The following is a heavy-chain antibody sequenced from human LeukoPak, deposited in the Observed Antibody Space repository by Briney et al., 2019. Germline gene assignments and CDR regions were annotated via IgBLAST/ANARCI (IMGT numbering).Heavy chain of an antibody. V-gene: IGHV3-7*01. CDR2: INQNGGEK. D-gene: IGHD3-22*01. Sequence: PGGSLRLSCVASRCTFSRDWMAWVRHSPERGLEWVANINQNGGEKQYVDSVKGRFTISRDNAENSLYLEMNSLRPEDTAIYYCARDPYESGGYGAFDFWGQGTVVAASS. J-gene: IGHJ3*01. CDR1: RCTFSRDW. CDR3: ARDPYESGGYGAFDF.